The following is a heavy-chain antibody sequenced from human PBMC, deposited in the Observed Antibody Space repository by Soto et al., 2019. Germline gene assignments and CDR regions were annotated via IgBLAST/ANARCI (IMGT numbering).Heavy chain of an antibody. D-gene: IGHD3-10*01. V-gene: IGHV1-18*01. J-gene: IGHJ5*02. Sequence: QVQLVQSGAEVKKPGASVKVSCKASGYTFTSYGISWVRQAPGQGLEGMGWISAYNGNTNYAQEIQGRVTMTTDASTSTAYREQRSLKADDTAVYYCARDYYCSWCYIQVVGWFDRWGQGTLVTVSS. CDR1: GYTFTSYG. CDR2: ISAYNGNT. CDR3: ARDYYCSWCYIQVVGWFDR.